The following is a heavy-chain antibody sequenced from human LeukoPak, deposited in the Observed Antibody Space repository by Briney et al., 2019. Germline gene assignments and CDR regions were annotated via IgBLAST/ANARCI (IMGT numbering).Heavy chain of an antibody. V-gene: IGHV3-30*02. CDR1: GFTFSSYG. CDR2: IRYDGSNK. J-gene: IGHJ4*02. CDR3: AKDGSIAARTHFDY. Sequence: GGSLRLSCAASGFTFSSYGMHWVRQAPGKGLGWVAFIRYDGSNKYYADSVKGRFTISRDNSKNTLYLQMNSLRAEDTAVYYCAKDGSIAARTHFDYWGQGTLVTVSS. D-gene: IGHD6-6*01.